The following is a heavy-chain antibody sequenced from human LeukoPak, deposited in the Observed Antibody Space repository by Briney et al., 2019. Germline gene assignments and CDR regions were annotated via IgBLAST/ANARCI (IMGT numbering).Heavy chain of an antibody. CDR1: GFTFNIYE. V-gene: IGHV3-48*03. J-gene: IGHJ4*02. CDR3: ARDVKGRWELLGSHDY. Sequence: GGSLRLSCAASGFTFNIYEMNWVRQAPGKGLEWVSYISSSGSTIYCADSVKGRFTISRDNASDSLYLQMNSLRVEDTAVYYCARDVKGRWELLGSHDYWGQGTLVTVSS. D-gene: IGHD1-26*01. CDR2: ISSSGSTI.